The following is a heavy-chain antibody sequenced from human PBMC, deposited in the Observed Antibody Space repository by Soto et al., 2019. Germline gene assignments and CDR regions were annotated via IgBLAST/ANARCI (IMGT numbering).Heavy chain of an antibody. Sequence: GGSLRLSCAASGFTFSIFAMSWVRQSPGKGLEWVSTISGSGGSTYYADAVKGRFTISRDNSVGTLYLQMKSLRVEDTAIYYCATARYYYASSGLDYWGQGTLVTVSS. D-gene: IGHD3-22*01. CDR3: ATARYYYASSGLDY. J-gene: IGHJ4*02. CDR2: ISGSGGST. V-gene: IGHV3-23*01. CDR1: GFTFSIFA.